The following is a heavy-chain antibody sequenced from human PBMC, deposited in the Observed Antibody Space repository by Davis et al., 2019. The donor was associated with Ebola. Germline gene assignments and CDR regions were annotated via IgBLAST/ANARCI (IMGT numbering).Heavy chain of an antibody. Sequence: SETLSLTCTVSGDFIRSYSWSWIRQPPGRGLEWIGYIYYSGSTNYNPSLKSRVTISVDTSKNQFSLNLSSVTAADTAVYYCARGLEDYAWGSYRYFDYWGQGTLVSVSS. CDR2: IYYSGST. CDR1: GDFIRSYS. CDR3: ARGLEDYAWGSYRYFDY. V-gene: IGHV4-59*12. J-gene: IGHJ4*02. D-gene: IGHD3-16*02.